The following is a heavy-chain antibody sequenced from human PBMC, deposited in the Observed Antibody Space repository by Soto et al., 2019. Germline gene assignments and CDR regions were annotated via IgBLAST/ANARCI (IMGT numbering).Heavy chain of an antibody. CDR3: ARQQDRGIMAAGFDY. CDR2: INPNTGDT. CDR1: GYTFSAYY. Sequence: ASVKVSCKASGYTFSAYYVHWVRQAPDQGLEWMGWINPNTGDTYFAQKFQDRVTMTRGTSISTAYMEVGSLRSDDTAVYFCARQQDRGIMAAGFDYWGQGALVTVSS. V-gene: IGHV1-2*02. D-gene: IGHD1-26*01. J-gene: IGHJ4*02.